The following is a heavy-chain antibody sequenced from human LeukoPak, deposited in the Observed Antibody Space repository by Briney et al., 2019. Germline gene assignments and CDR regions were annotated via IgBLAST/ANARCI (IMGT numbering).Heavy chain of an antibody. Sequence: AGSLRLSCAASGFTVSRNYMSWVRQAPGKRLVSVSLMYSGSITYYADSVKGRFTISRDNSKNTLYLQMNSLRAEDTAVYYCASREKGYYYGMDVWGQGTTVTVSS. D-gene: IGHD5-24*01. CDR2: MYSGSIT. J-gene: IGHJ6*02. V-gene: IGHV3-66*01. CDR1: GFTVSRNY. CDR3: ASREKGYYYGMDV.